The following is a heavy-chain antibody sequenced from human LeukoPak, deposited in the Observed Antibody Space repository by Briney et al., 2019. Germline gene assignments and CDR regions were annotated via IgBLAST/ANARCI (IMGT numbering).Heavy chain of an antibody. J-gene: IGHJ4*02. CDR2: INPSGGST. D-gene: IGHD1-26*01. CDR3: ATQPYGIVGATDYFDY. Sequence: ASVKVSCKASGYTFTSYYMHWVRQAPGQGLEWMGIINPSGGSTSYAQKFQGRVTMTRDTSTSTVYMELSSLRSEDTAVYYCATQPYGIVGATDYFDYWGQGTLVTVSS. V-gene: IGHV1-46*01. CDR1: GYTFTSYY.